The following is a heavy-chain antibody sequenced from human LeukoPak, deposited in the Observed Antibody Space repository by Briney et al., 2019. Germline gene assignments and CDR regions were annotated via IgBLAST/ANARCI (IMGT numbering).Heavy chain of an antibody. CDR2: INHSGST. D-gene: IGHD3-22*01. CDR3: ARGNYYDSSGYYYYDY. V-gene: IGHV4-34*01. J-gene: IGHJ4*02. Sequence: PSETLSLTCAVYGGSFSGYYWSWIRQPPGKGLEWIGEINHSGSTNYNPSLKSRVTISVDTSKNQFSLKLISVTAADTAVYYCARGNYYDSSGYYYYDYWGQGTLVTVSS. CDR1: GGSFSGYY.